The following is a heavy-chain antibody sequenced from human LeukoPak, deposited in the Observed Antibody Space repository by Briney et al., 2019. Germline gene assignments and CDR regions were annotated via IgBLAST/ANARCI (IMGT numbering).Heavy chain of an antibody. D-gene: IGHD5-18*01. CDR2: IKRKSDGETT. Sequence: PGGSLRLSCAASGFGFSYAWMSWVRQAPGKGPAWIGRIKRKSDGETTDYAAPVKGRFTIYRDDSKNTLFLQMNSLKTEDTAFYYCTTAPSGYAYMNGWHLDYWGQGALVTVSS. V-gene: IGHV3-15*01. CDR3: TTAPSGYAYMNGWHLDY. CDR1: GFGFSYAW. J-gene: IGHJ4*02.